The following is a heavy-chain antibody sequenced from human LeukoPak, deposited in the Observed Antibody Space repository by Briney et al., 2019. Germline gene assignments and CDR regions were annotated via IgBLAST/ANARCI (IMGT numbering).Heavy chain of an antibody. D-gene: IGHD5-18*01. CDR1: GGSISSSSYY. CDR3: ARVAVTAMGDY. J-gene: IGHJ4*02. CDR2: IYYSGST. V-gene: IGHV4-39*07. Sequence: SETLSLTCTVSGGSISSSSYYWGWIRQPPGKGLEWIGSIYYSGSTYYNPSLKSRVTISVDTSKNQFSLKLSSVTAADTAVYYCARVAVTAMGDYWGQGTLVTVSS.